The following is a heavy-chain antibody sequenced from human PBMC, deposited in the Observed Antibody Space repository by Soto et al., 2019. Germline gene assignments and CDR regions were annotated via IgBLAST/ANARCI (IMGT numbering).Heavy chain of an antibody. D-gene: IGHD2-2*01. J-gene: IGHJ4*02. CDR3: TREPVPVASTFDY. CDR2: INPNNNGT. CDR1: GYTFTGYY. V-gene: IGHV1-46*03. Sequence: ASVKVSCKASGYTFTGYYIHWVRQAPGQGLEWLGIINPNNNGTTYTQKLQGRVIMTRDTSTNTVYMELNSLRSEDTAVYYCTREPVPVASTFDYWGKGTLVTVAS.